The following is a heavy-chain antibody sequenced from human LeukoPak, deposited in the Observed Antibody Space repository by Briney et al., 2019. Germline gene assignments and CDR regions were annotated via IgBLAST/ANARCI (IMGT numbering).Heavy chain of an antibody. D-gene: IGHD3-10*01. CDR1: GFTFSSYG. Sequence: GGSLRLSCAASGFTFSSYGMHWVREAPGKGLEWVAFIRYDGSNKYYAKSVKGRFTISRDNSKNTLYLQVNSLRAEDTAVYYCAKGVRGVINDAFDIWGQGTMVTVCS. CDR3: AKGVRGVINDAFDI. V-gene: IGHV3-30*02. CDR2: IRYDGSNK. J-gene: IGHJ3*02.